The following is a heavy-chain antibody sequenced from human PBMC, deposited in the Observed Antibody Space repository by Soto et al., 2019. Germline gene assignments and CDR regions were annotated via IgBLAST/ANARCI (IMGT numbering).Heavy chain of an antibody. CDR2: ISASGGIT. D-gene: IGHD6-19*01. Sequence: GGSLRLSCAASGFTFSSYAMSWVRQAPGKGLEWVSAISASGGITYYADSVKGRFTISRDNSKNTLYLQMNSLRAEDTDVYYCAKRRSPSGYYQSSGWSEYYFDYWGQGTLVTVSS. CDR1: GFTFSSYA. J-gene: IGHJ4*02. V-gene: IGHV3-23*01. CDR3: AKRRSPSGYYQSSGWSEYYFDY.